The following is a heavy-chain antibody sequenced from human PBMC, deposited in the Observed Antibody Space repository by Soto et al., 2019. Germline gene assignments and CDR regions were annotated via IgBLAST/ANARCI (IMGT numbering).Heavy chain of an antibody. D-gene: IGHD1-26*01. CDR1: GDSVSSDIYF. J-gene: IGHJ4*02. CDR3: ARIVVGATVDF. Sequence: PSETLSLTCSVSGDSVSSDIYFWTWIRQPPGKGLEWIAYISYTGDTNYNPSLKSRVTISVDTSRNQFSLTLTSVTAADTAVYFCARIVVGATVDFWGQGSLVT. V-gene: IGHV4-61*01. CDR2: ISYTGDT.